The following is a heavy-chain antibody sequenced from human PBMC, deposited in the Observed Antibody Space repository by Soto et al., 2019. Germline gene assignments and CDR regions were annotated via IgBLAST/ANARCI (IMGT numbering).Heavy chain of an antibody. V-gene: IGHV3-23*01. CDR1: GFTFSIYA. Sequence: GGSLRLSCAASGFTFSIYAMSWVRQAPGKGLEWVSAISGGGGSTYYADSVKGRFTISRDNSKNTLHLQMNSLRAEDTALYYCAKDRAYDSSGYSHGAFDYWGQGTLVTVSS. CDR3: AKDRAYDSSGYSHGAFDY. J-gene: IGHJ4*02. CDR2: ISGGGGST. D-gene: IGHD3-22*01.